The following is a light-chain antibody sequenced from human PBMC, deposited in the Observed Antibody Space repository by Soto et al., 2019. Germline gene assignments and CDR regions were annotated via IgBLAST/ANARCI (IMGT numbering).Light chain of an antibody. V-gene: IGKV3-20*01. CDR1: QNVYRRY. CDR3: QQYARSHRT. J-gene: IGKJ2*01. Sequence: EIVLTQSPGILSLSPGERVTLSCRASQNVYRRYLAWYQQKPGQAPRLLFSGADSRATGTPDRFSGSGSGTVSALTIDRPEPEDVAVYYCQQYARSHRTFGQGTKL. CDR2: GAD.